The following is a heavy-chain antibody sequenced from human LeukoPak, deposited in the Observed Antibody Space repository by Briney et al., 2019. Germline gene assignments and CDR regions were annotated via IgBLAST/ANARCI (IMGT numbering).Heavy chain of an antibody. CDR1: GGSFSGYY. Sequence: SETLSLTCAVYGGSFSGYYWSWIRQPPGKGLEWIGEIYHSGSTNYNPSLKSRVTISVDTSKNQFSLKLSSVTAADTAVYYCAASSGWHRGWFDPWGQGTLVTVSS. D-gene: IGHD6-19*01. J-gene: IGHJ5*02. V-gene: IGHV4-34*01. CDR3: AASSGWHRGWFDP. CDR2: IYHSGST.